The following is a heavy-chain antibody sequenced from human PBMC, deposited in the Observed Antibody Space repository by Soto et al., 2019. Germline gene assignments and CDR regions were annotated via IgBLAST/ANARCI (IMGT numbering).Heavy chain of an antibody. D-gene: IGHD6-19*01. V-gene: IGHV1-69*12. CDR2: ILPIFGTA. Sequence: QVQLVQSGAEVKKPGSSVKVSCKASGGTFSSYAISWVRQAPGQGLEWMGGILPIFGTANYAQKFQGRVTITADESTSTAYMELSSLRSEDTAVYYCARGLYSSGWSQTQPSCYYYGMDVWGQGTTVTVSS. J-gene: IGHJ6*02. CDR3: ARGLYSSGWSQTQPSCYYYGMDV. CDR1: GGTFSSYA.